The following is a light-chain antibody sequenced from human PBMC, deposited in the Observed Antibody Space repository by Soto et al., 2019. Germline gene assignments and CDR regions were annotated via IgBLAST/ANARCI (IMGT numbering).Light chain of an antibody. V-gene: IGKV3-20*01. CDR3: QQYGISPWT. J-gene: IGKJ1*01. Sequence: EILLTQSPGTLSLSPGERATLSCRASQSVSRNYVAWYQQKPGQAPRLFIYAASSRATGIPDRFTGSGSGTDFTLTISRLEPEDFAVYHCQQYGISPWTFGQGTKVDNK. CDR1: QSVSRNY. CDR2: AAS.